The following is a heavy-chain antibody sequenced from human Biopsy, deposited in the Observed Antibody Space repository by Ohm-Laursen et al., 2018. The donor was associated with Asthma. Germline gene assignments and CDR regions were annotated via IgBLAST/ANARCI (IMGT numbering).Heavy chain of an antibody. J-gene: IGHJ4*02. CDR3: AKDRILEWLLYDLDY. Sequence: SLRLSCAASGFTVSRDHMFWVRQAPGKGLEWVSVIYSGGTSDTADSVRGRFTISRDNSKNTLYVQMNSLTAEDTAVYYCAKDRILEWLLYDLDYWGQGTLVTVSS. V-gene: IGHV3-53*01. CDR2: IYSGGTS. CDR1: GFTVSRDH. D-gene: IGHD3-3*01.